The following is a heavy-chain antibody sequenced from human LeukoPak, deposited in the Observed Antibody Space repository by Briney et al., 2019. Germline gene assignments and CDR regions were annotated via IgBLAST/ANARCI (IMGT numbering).Heavy chain of an antibody. J-gene: IGHJ4*02. Sequence: PGGSLRLSCAASGFTFSSDAMSWVRQAPGKGLEWVSYISSRATAIYYADSVKGRFTISRDNAKNSLYLQMNSLRAEDTAVYYCARDFGRCFFDYWGQGTLVTVSS. CDR3: ARDFGRCFFDY. V-gene: IGHV3-48*03. D-gene: IGHD2-15*01. CDR2: ISSRATAI. CDR1: GFTFSSDA.